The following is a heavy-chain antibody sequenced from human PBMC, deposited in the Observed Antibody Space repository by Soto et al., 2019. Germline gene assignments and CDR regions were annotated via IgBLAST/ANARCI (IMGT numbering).Heavy chain of an antibody. D-gene: IGHD6-19*01. CDR2: IYYSGGT. Sequence: SETRSLTWTVSGAALSSGGYFYTWFRQPPGKGLEWLGYIYYSGGTNYNPSLKSRVTISLDKSKSQFSLRPISVTAADTAVYYCTREQSDDNYFDPWGQGTLVTVSS. CDR1: GAALSSGGYF. J-gene: IGHJ5*02. V-gene: IGHV4-61*08. CDR3: TREQSDDNYFDP.